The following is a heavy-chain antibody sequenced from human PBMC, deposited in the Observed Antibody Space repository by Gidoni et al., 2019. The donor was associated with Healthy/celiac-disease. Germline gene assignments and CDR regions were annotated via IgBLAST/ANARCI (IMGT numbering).Heavy chain of an antibody. CDR2: IYPGDSDT. Sequence: EVQLVQSGAELNKPGESLKISCKGPGYSFTSDWIGWVRQMPGKGLEWMGVIYPGDSDTRYSPSFQGQVTISADKAISTAYLQWSSLKASDTAMYYCGTGSYHAFDIWGQGTMVTVFS. V-gene: IGHV5-51*03. D-gene: IGHD1-1*01. CDR3: GTGSYHAFDI. J-gene: IGHJ3*02. CDR1: GYSFTSDW.